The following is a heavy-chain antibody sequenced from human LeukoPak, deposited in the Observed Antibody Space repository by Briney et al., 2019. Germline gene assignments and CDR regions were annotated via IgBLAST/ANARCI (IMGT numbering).Heavy chain of an antibody. CDR1: GYTFTCYY. D-gene: IGHD3-10*01. Sequence: ASVKVSCKASGYTFTCYYMHWVRQAPGQGLEWMGIINPSGGSTSYAQKFQGRVTMTRDTSTSTVYMELSSLRSEDTAVYYCARDQNGSGSYYDPNWFDPWGQGTLVTVSS. J-gene: IGHJ5*02. CDR2: INPSGGST. V-gene: IGHV1-46*01. CDR3: ARDQNGSGSYYDPNWFDP.